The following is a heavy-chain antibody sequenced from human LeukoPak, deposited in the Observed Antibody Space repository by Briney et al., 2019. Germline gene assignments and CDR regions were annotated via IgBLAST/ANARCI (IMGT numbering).Heavy chain of an antibody. Sequence: HAGGSLRLSCAASGFTFSSYAMHWVRQAPGKGLEYVSAISSNGGSTYNANSVKGRFTIYRDNSKNTLYLQMGSLRAEDMAVYYCARAHDGDYADAFGVWGHRITVTVSS. V-gene: IGHV3-64*01. CDR2: ISSNGGST. J-gene: IGHJ3*01. CDR1: GFTFSSYA. CDR3: ARAHDGDYADAFGV. D-gene: IGHD4-17*01.